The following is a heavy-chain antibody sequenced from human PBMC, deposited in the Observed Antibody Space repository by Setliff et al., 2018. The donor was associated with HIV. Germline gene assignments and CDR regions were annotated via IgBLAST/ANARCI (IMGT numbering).Heavy chain of an antibody. J-gene: IGHJ4*02. V-gene: IGHV4-38-2*01. Sequence: SETLSLTCAVSGYSIRSGYYWGWIRQPPGKGLEWIGSIYYSGSAYYNPSLKSRVTISVDTSKNQFSLKLSSVTAADTAVYYCARATVAIFGVVTAILHYFDYWGQGTLVTVSS. CDR3: ARATVAIFGVVTAILHYFDY. CDR1: GYSIRSGYY. D-gene: IGHD3-3*01. CDR2: IYYSGSA.